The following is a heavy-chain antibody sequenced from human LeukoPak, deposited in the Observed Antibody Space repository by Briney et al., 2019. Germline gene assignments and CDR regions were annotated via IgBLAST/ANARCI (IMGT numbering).Heavy chain of an antibody. J-gene: IGHJ3*02. CDR3: AREDGGSSHPRSAFDI. CDR2: IKQDGGEK. Sequence: GGSLRLSCAASGFTLSTFWMSWVRQAPGKGLEWVANIKQDGGEKYYVDSVKGRFTVSRDNAKNSLYLQMNSLRAEDTAVYYCAREDGGSSHPRSAFDIWGQGTMVTVSS. V-gene: IGHV3-7*01. CDR1: GFTLSTFW. D-gene: IGHD1-26*01.